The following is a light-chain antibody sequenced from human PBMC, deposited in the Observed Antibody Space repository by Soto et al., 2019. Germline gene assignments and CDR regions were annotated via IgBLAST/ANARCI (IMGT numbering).Light chain of an antibody. CDR2: EDS. V-gene: IGLV3-21*02. CDR1: NIGSKG. CDR3: QVWDKSSYQPV. J-gene: IGLJ2*01. Sequence: SYELTQPPSVSVAPGQTPTISWGGNNIGSKGVHWYQQKPGQAPVLVVYEDSDRPSGIPERFSGSNSGNTATLTISRVEAGDEADYYCQVWDKSSYQPVFGGGTKLTVL.